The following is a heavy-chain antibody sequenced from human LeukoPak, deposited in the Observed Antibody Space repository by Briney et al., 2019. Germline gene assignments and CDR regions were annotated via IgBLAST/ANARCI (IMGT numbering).Heavy chain of an antibody. CDR2: IYHSGST. J-gene: IGHJ5*02. CDR1: GYSISSGYH. D-gene: IGHD3-3*01. V-gene: IGHV4-38-2*01. CDR3: ARGITIFGVIIIANWFDP. Sequence: PSETLSLTCAASGYSISSGYHWGWIRQPPGKGLEWIGSIYHSGSTYYSPSLKSRVTISLDTSKNQFSLKLSSVTAADTAVYYCARGITIFGVIIIANWFDPWGQGTLVTVSS.